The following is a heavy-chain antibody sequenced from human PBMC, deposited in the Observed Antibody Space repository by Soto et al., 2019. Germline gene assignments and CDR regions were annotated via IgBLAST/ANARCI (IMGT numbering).Heavy chain of an antibody. Sequence: SETLSLTCTVSGGSISSSSYYWGWIRQPPGKGLEWIGSIYYSGSTYYNPSLKSRVTISVDTSKNQFSLKLSSVTAADTAVYYCARGMITDYGSGSYLEANYYYYYMDVWGKGTTVTVSS. V-gene: IGHV4-39*01. CDR3: ARGMITDYGSGSYLEANYYYYYMDV. J-gene: IGHJ6*03. CDR1: GGSISSSSYY. CDR2: IYYSGST. D-gene: IGHD3-10*01.